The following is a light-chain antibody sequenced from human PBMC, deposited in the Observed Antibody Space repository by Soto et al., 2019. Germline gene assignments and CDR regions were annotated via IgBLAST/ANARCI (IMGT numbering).Light chain of an antibody. CDR2: AAS. J-gene: IGKJ5*01. CDR1: QSVSSN. CDR3: QQHNQWPIT. Sequence: EIAMTQSPATLSVSPGERGTLSCRASQSVSSNLAWYQQKPGQAPRLLIYAASARATGIPARFSGSGSGTEFTLTINSLQSEDSAVYYCQQHNQWPITFGQGTRLEIK. V-gene: IGKV3D-15*01.